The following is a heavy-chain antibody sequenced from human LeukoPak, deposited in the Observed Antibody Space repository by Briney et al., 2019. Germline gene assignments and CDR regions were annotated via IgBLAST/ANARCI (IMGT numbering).Heavy chain of an antibody. Sequence: GRSLRLSCAASGFTFSSYAMHWVRQAPGKGLEWVAVISYDGSNKYYADSVKGRFTISRDNSKNTLYLQMNSLRAEDTAVYYCARDATGYDILAGYFDYWGQGTLVTVSS. V-gene: IGHV3-30*04. CDR3: ARDATGYDILAGYFDY. J-gene: IGHJ4*02. CDR1: GFTFSSYA. D-gene: IGHD3-9*01. CDR2: ISYDGSNK.